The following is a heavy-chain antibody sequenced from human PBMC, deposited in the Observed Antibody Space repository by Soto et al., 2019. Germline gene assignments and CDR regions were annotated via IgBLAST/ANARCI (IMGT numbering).Heavy chain of an antibody. CDR3: ARVKAPLYSSSWYWFDP. CDR1: GGSTSSYY. Sequence: SETLSLTCTVSGGSTSSYYWGWFRRPPGKRLEWIGYIYYAGTTSYNPSLKSRVTISVDTSKNQFSLKLSSVTAADTAVYYCARVKAPLYSSSWYWFDPWGQGTLVTVS. CDR2: IYYAGTT. J-gene: IGHJ5*02. D-gene: IGHD6-13*01. V-gene: IGHV4-59*08.